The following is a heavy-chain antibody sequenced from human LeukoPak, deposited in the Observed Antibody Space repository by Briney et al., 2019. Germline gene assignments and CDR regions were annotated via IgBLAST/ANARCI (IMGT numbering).Heavy chain of an antibody. D-gene: IGHD6-13*01. Sequence: SETLSLTCAVYGGSFSGYYWSWIRQPPGKGLEWIGEINHSGSTNYNPSLKSRVTISVDTSKNQFSLKLSSVTAADTAVYYCSRGYSSSWRLRNWFDPWGQGTLVTVSS. V-gene: IGHV4-34*01. CDR2: INHSGST. CDR3: SRGYSSSWRLRNWFDP. J-gene: IGHJ5*02. CDR1: GGSFSGYY.